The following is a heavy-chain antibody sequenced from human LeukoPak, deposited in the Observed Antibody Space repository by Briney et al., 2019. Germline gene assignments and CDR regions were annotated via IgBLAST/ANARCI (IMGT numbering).Heavy chain of an antibody. V-gene: IGHV3-33*01. CDR1: GFTFSSYG. CDR2: IWYDGSNK. CDR3: ARAEGYCSSTSCYWWFDP. D-gene: IGHD2-2*01. J-gene: IGHJ5*02. Sequence: AGSLRLSCAASGFTFSSYGMHWVRQAPGKGLEWVAVIWYDGSNKYYADSVKGRFTISRDNSKNTLYLQMNSLRAEDTAVYYCARAEGYCSSTSCYWWFDPWGQGTLVTVSS.